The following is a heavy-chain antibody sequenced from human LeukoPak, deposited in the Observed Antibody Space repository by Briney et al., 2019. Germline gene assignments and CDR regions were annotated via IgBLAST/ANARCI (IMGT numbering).Heavy chain of an antibody. CDR2: ISGSSSYI. Sequence: GGSLRLSCAASGFIFSSYSMNWVRQAPGKGLEWVSSISGSSSYIYYADSVKGRFTISRHNAKNSLYLQMNSLRAEDTAVYYCAGVPAGVIGMKDAFDIWGQGTMVTVSS. CDR1: GFIFSSYS. CDR3: AGVPAGVIGMKDAFDI. J-gene: IGHJ3*02. D-gene: IGHD3-16*02. V-gene: IGHV3-21*01.